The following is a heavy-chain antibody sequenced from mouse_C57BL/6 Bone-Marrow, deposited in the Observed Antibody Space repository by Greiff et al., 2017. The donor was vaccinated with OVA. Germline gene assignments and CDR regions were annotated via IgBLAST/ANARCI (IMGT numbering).Heavy chain of an antibody. CDR3: VRHRGYDRAWFAY. CDR1: GFSFNTYA. D-gene: IGHD2-2*01. V-gene: IGHV10-1*01. J-gene: IGHJ3*01. Sequence: EVNVVESGGGLVQPKGSLKLSCAASGFSFNTYAMNWVRQAPGKGLEWVARIRSKSNNYATYYADSVKDRFTISRDDSESMLYLQMNNLKTEDTAMYYCVRHRGYDRAWFAYWGQGTLVTASA. CDR2: IRSKSNNYAT.